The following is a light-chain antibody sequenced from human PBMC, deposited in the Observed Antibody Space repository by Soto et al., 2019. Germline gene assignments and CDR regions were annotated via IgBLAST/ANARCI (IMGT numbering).Light chain of an antibody. V-gene: IGKV1-8*01. CDR1: QDISSY. CDR3: QHYFCYPYT. Sequence: AIRMTQSPSSFSASTGDRVTITCRASQDISSYLAWYQQKVGKAPKLLIYAAPTLQRGAPSRFSGSGSGTDFTLTISRLQSEDFATNYCQHYFCYPYTFGQGTKLEI. J-gene: IGKJ2*01. CDR2: AAP.